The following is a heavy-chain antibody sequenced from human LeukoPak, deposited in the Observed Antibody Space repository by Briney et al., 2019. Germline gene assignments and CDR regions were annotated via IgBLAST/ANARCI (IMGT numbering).Heavy chain of an antibody. CDR1: GFTFSSYA. CDR3: ARDRRDSSSYDAFDI. Sequence: GGSLRLSCAASGFTFSSYAMSWVRQAPGEGLEWVSAISGSGGSTYYADSVKGRFTISRDNAKNTLYLQMNSLRAEDTAVYYCARDRRDSSSYDAFDIWGQGTMVTVSS. CDR2: ISGSGGST. J-gene: IGHJ3*02. D-gene: IGHD6-6*01. V-gene: IGHV3-23*01.